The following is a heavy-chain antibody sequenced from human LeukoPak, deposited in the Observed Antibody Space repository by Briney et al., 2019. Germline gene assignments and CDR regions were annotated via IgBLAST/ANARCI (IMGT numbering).Heavy chain of an antibody. CDR3: ARTDIAAAGNWFDS. J-gene: IGHJ5*01. Sequence: SLKVSCKASVGTFRSDAISRVRPTPRPGREWMGGFIPIFGTANNAQKFQGRVTITADESTSTAYVELSSLRSEDTAVYYCARTDIAAAGNWFDSWGQGSLVTVSS. CDR1: VGTFRSDA. D-gene: IGHD6-13*01. V-gene: IGHV1-69*01. CDR2: FIPIFGTA.